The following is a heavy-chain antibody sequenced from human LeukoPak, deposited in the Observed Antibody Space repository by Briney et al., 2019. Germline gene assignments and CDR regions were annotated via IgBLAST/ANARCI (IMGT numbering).Heavy chain of an antibody. CDR1: GGTFSSYA. CDR2: IIPIFGAA. J-gene: IGHJ4*02. Sequence: SVKVSCKASGGTFSSYAISWVRQAPGQGLEWMGGIIPIFGAANYAQKFQGRVTITADESTSTAYMELSSLRSEDTAVYYCASGEWELLYFDYWGQGTLVTVSS. V-gene: IGHV1-69*13. D-gene: IGHD1-26*01. CDR3: ASGEWELLYFDY.